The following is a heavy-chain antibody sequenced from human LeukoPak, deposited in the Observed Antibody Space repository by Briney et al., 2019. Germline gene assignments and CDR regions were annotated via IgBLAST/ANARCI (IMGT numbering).Heavy chain of an antibody. CDR3: ARMGGYSYEFDY. D-gene: IGHD5-18*01. J-gene: IGHJ4*02. CDR2: IYHSGST. CDR1: GYSISSGYY. Sequence: SETLSLTCTVSGYSISSGYYWGWIRQPPGKGLEWIGSIYHSGSTYYNPSLKSRVTISVDTSKNQFSLKLSSVTAADTAVYYCARMGGYSYEFDYWGQGTLVTVSS. V-gene: IGHV4-38-2*02.